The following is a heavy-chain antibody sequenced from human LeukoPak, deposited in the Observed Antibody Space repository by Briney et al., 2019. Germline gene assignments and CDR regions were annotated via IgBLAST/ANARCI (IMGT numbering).Heavy chain of an antibody. J-gene: IGHJ3*02. CDR2: ISGGGGNT. CDR3: GKNRYSGSLSPFDI. CDR1: GFSVSGDN. D-gene: IGHD1-26*01. Sequence: PGGSLRLSCAASGFSVSGDNMSWVRQAPGKGLEWVSAISGGGGNTYYADSVKGRFTVSRDNSKNTLYLQMNSLRAEDTAVYYCGKNRYSGSLSPFDIWGQGTMVTVSS. V-gene: IGHV3-23*01.